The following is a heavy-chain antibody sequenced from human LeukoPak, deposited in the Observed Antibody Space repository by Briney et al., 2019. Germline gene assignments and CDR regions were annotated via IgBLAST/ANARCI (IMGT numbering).Heavy chain of an antibody. V-gene: IGHV4-34*01. J-gene: IGHJ5*02. Sequence: SETLSLTCAVYGGSFSGYYWSWIRQPPGKGLEWIGEINHSGSTNYNPSLKSRVTISVDTSKNQFSLKLSSVTAADTAVYYCARGRYVQRAGYSSSPDSNWFDPWGQGTLVTVSS. CDR3: ARGRYVQRAGYSSSPDSNWFDP. D-gene: IGHD6-13*01. CDR1: GGSFSGYY. CDR2: INHSGST.